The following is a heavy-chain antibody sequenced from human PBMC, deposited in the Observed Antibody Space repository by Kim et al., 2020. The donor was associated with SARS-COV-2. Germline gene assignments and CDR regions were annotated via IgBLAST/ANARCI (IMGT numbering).Heavy chain of an antibody. J-gene: IGHJ3*02. Sequence: ASVKVSCTVSGYSLSDLSIHWVRQAPGKGLEWMGGFDPEDGEIIYAQKFQGRVTMTEDTSTDTTYMALTGLRSEDTAIYYCARKGDYEDAFDIWGQGTLVTVSS. D-gene: IGHD4-17*01. V-gene: IGHV1-24*01. CDR3: ARKGDYEDAFDI. CDR1: GYSLSDLS. CDR2: FDPEDGEI.